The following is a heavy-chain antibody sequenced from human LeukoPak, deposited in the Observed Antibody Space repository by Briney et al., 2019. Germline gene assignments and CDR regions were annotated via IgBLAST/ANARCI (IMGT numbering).Heavy chain of an antibody. Sequence: SETLSLTCGGFGGSLSGYHWSWIRQSPGKGLEWIGQINHGGGTDYNASLKSRVLISIDTSKNQFSLRMTSMTAADTAVYYCARRPDGFDIWGHRTMAIVSS. CDR1: GGSLSGYH. CDR2: INHGGGT. J-gene: IGHJ3*02. V-gene: IGHV4-34*01. CDR3: ARRPDGFDI.